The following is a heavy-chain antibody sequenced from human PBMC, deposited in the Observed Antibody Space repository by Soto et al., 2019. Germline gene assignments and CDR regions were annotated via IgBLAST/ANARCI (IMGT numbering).Heavy chain of an antibody. CDR1: GYSFTSCW. CDR3: ARRRYSSGWYPTDY. J-gene: IGHJ4*02. Sequence: GESLKISCQGSGYSFTSCWIGWVRQMPGKGLEWMGIIYPGGSDTRYSPSFQGQVTISADKSISTAYLQWSSLKASDTAMYYCARRRYSSGWYPTDYWGQGTLVTVSS. D-gene: IGHD6-19*01. V-gene: IGHV5-51*01. CDR2: IYPGGSDT.